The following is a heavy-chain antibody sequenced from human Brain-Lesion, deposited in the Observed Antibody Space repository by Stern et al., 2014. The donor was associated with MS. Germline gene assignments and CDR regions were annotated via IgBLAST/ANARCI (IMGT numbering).Heavy chain of an antibody. Sequence: MQLVESGAEVKKPGASVKVSCKVSGYTLTELSMHWVRRAPGKGLEWMGGFDPEDGESIYEQKFQGRVTMTEDTSTDTAYMELSSLRSEDTAIYYCATDLQQPLVDTFDIWGQGTMVTVSS. CDR2: FDPEDGES. CDR3: ATDLQQPLVDTFDI. V-gene: IGHV1-24*01. J-gene: IGHJ3*02. CDR1: GYTLTELS. D-gene: IGHD6-13*01.